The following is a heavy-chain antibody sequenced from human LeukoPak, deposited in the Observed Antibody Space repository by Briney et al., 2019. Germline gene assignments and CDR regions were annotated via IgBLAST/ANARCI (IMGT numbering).Heavy chain of an antibody. CDR3: ARDVGLPGVVITKTPAAYVGPEPKYYYYGMDV. D-gene: IGHD3-22*01. CDR1: GYTFTSYG. Sequence: GASVKVSCKASGYTFTSYGISWVRQAPGQGLEWMGWISAYNGNTNYAQKLQGRVTMTTDTSTSTAYMELRSLRSDDTAVYYCARDVGLPGVVITKTPAAYVGPEPKYYYYGMDVWGQGTTVTVSS. V-gene: IGHV1-18*01. J-gene: IGHJ6*02. CDR2: ISAYNGNT.